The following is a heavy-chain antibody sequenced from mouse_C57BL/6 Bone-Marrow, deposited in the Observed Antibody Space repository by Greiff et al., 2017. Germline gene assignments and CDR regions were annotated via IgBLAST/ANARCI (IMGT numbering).Heavy chain of an antibody. CDR3: ARRLLAMDY. CDR1: GFTFSSYT. V-gene: IGHV5-9*01. J-gene: IGHJ4*01. Sequence: DVHLVESGGGLVKPGGSLKLSCAASGFTFSSYTMSWVRQTPEKRLEWVATISGGGGNTYYPDSVKGRFTISRDNAKNTLYLQMSSLRSEDTALYYCARRLLAMDYWGQGTSVTVSS. CDR2: ISGGGGNT.